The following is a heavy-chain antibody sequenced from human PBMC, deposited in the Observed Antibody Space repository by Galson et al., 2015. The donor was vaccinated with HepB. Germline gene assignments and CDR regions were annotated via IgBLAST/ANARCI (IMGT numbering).Heavy chain of an antibody. V-gene: IGHV3-53*01. J-gene: IGHJ3*02. CDR1: GFTVSSNY. CDR3: ARDLPGSWSDAFDI. CDR2: IYSGGST. D-gene: IGHD1-26*01. Sequence: SLRLSCAASGFTVSSNYMSWVRQAPGKGLEWVSVIYSGGSTYYADSVKGRFTISRDNSKNTLYLQMNSLRAEDTAVYYCARDLPGSWSDAFDIWGQGTMVTVSS.